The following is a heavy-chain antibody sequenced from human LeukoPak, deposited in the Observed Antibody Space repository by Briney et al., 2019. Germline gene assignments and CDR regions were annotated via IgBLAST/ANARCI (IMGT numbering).Heavy chain of an antibody. V-gene: IGHV4-61*08. D-gene: IGHD5-12*01. Sequence: SQTLSLTCTVSGDSISSGDYSWSWIRQPPGKGLEWIGSMYYSGSTNYNPSLKSRVTMSVDTSKNQFSLRLSSVTAADTAVYYCARHGGESIVAMILHAFDIWGQGTMVTVSS. CDR3: ARHGGESIVAMILHAFDI. J-gene: IGHJ3*02. CDR2: MYYSGST. CDR1: GDSISSGDYS.